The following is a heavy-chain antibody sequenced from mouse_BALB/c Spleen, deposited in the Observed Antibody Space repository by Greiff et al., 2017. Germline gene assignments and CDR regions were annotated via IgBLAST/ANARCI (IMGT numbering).Heavy chain of an antibody. CDR3: ARVYYYGSPWFAY. J-gene: IGHJ3*01. D-gene: IGHD1-1*01. Sequence: QVQLKQSGAELVKPGASVKMSCKAFGYTFTTYPIEWMKQNHGKSLEWIGNFHPYNDDTKYNEKFKGKAKLTVEKSSSTVYLELSRLTSDDSAVYYCARVYYYGSPWFAYWGQGTLVTVSA. V-gene: IGHV1-47*01. CDR1: GYTFTTYP. CDR2: FHPYNDDT.